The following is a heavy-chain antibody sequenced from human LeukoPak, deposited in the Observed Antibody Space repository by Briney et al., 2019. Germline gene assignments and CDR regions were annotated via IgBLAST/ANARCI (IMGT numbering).Heavy chain of an antibody. CDR3: AREPAIYDFWSGYYLDY. D-gene: IGHD3-3*01. V-gene: IGHV3-30-3*01. CDR1: GFTFSSYA. CDR2: ISYDGSNK. J-gene: IGHJ4*02. Sequence: PGGSLRLSCAASGFTFSSYAMHWVRQAPGKGLEWVAVISYDGSNKYYADSVKGRFTISRDNSKNTLYLQMNSLRAEDTAVYYCAREPAIYDFWSGYYLDYWGQGTLVTVSS.